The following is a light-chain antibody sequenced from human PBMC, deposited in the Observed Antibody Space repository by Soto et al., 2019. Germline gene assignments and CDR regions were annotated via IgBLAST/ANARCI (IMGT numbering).Light chain of an antibody. CDR1: SGHSSYT. V-gene: IGLV4-69*01. CDR2: LNSDGSH. J-gene: IGLJ3*02. CDR3: QTWGTGIEV. Sequence: QSVLTQSPSASASLGASVKLTCTLSSGHSSYTIAWHQQQPEKGPRYLMTLNSDGSHSKGDGIPDRVSGSSSGAERYLSISSLQSEDEADYYCQTWGTGIEVFGGGTKLTV.